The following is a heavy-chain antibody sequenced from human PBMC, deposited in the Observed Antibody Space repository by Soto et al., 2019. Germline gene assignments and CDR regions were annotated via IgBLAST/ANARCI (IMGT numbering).Heavy chain of an antibody. Sequence: PGGSLRLSCAASGFTFSSYSMNWVRQAPGKGLEWVSYISSSSSTIYYAGSVKGRFTISRDNAKNSLYLQMNSLRDEDTAVYYCARCRGGYYYYYGMDVWGQGTTVTVSS. D-gene: IGHD3-10*01. V-gene: IGHV3-48*02. J-gene: IGHJ6*02. CDR3: ARCRGGYYYYYGMDV. CDR1: GFTFSSYS. CDR2: ISSSSSTI.